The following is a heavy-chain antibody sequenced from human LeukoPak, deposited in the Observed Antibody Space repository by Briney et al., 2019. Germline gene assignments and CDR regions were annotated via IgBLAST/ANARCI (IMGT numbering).Heavy chain of an antibody. Sequence: GGSLRLSCAASGLTFSSAWMSWVRQAPGKGLEWVANIDQDGDEKYYVDSVKGRFTISRDNAKNSLYLQMNSLIPEDTAVYYCAKSGSYFDFDYWGQGTLVTVSS. J-gene: IGHJ4*02. V-gene: IGHV3-7*01. CDR3: AKSGSYFDFDY. D-gene: IGHD1-26*01. CDR1: GLTFSSAW. CDR2: IDQDGDEK.